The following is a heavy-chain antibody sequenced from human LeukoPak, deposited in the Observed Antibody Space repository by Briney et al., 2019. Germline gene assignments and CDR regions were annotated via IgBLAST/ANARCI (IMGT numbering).Heavy chain of an antibody. V-gene: IGHV3-30*02. CDR2: IRYDGSNK. CDR3: AKESSIRLYYFDY. Sequence: PGGSLRLSCAASGFTFSSYAMSWVRQAPGKGLEWVAFIRYDGSNKYYADSVKGRFTISRDNSKNTLYLQMNSLRAEDTAVYYCAKESSIRLYYFDYWGQGTLVTVSS. D-gene: IGHD2-2*01. CDR1: GFTFSSYA. J-gene: IGHJ4*02.